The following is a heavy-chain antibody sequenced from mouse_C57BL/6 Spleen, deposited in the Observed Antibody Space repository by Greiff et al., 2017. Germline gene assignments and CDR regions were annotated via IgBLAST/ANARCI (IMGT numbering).Heavy chain of an antibody. V-gene: IGHV1-15*01. CDR1: GYTFTDYE. D-gene: IGHD2-14*01. CDR2: IDPETGGT. CDR3: TTKGRGDY. Sequence: VQLQQSGAELVRPGASVTLSCKASGYTFTDYEMHWVKQTPVHGLEWIGAIDPETGGTAYNQKFKGKAILTADKYYSTAYMVLRSLTSEDSAVYYCTTKGRGDYWGQGTTLTVSS. J-gene: IGHJ2*01.